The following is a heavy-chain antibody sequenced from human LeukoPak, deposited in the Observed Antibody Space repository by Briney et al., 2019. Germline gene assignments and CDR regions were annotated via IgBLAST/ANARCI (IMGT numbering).Heavy chain of an antibody. CDR3: ARHKVVAAKASDY. CDR2: IISTSSYI. V-gene: IGHV3-21*01. D-gene: IGHD2-15*01. Sequence: PGXSLRLSCAASGFTFSSYSMKWVSQAEGKGREWGSSIISTSSYIYYADSLKGRFTISRHNPNNSLYLQMNRLRPEDTAVYYCARHKVVAAKASDYSGQGTLVTVSS. J-gene: IGHJ4*02. CDR1: GFTFSSYS.